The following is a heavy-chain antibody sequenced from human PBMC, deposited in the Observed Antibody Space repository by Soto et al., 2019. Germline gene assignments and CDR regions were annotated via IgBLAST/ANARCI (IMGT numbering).Heavy chain of an antibody. CDR2: TSYTGHA. J-gene: IGHJ1*01. D-gene: IGHD2-8*01. V-gene: IGHV4-59*02. CDR3: ARDMHAGFTDYFEP. CDR1: GGSVAAYH. Sequence: SETLSLTCFVSGGSVAAYHSSWDRHLPGPLRQWISSTSYTGHARYNHSLPNRVTISLDTSKNQLSLKLTSMAAADTAVYYCARDMHAGFTDYFEPWGQGTLVTVSS.